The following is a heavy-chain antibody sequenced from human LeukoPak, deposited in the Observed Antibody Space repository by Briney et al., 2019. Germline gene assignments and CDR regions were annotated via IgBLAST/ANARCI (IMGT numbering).Heavy chain of an antibody. CDR1: GGTFSSYA. CDR2: IIPIFGTA. Sequence: GASVKVSCKAFGGTFSSYAISWVRQAPGQGLEWMGGIIPIFGTANYAQKFQGRVTITTDESTSTAYMELSSLRSEDTAVYYCARDRNYYGSGSRPYYFDYWGQGTLVTVSS. D-gene: IGHD3-10*01. CDR3: ARDRNYYGSGSRPYYFDY. J-gene: IGHJ4*02. V-gene: IGHV1-69*05.